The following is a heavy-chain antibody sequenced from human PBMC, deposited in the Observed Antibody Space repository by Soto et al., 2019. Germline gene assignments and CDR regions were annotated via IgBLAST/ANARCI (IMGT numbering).Heavy chain of an antibody. Sequence: GGSLRLSCAASGFTFSSYAMHWVRQAPGKGLEWVAVISYDGSNKYYADSVKGRFTISRDNSKNTLYLQMNSLRAEDTAVYYCVRVFVTSYFDMWGQGNMLTVS. CDR1: GFTFSSYA. V-gene: IGHV3-30-3*01. CDR2: ISYDGSNK. J-gene: IGHJ4*02. D-gene: IGHD3-3*01. CDR3: VRVFVTSYFDM.